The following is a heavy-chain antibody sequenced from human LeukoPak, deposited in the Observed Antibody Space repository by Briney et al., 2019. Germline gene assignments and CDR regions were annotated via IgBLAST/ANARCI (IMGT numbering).Heavy chain of an antibody. CDR1: GYTFTSYD. CDR2: MNPNSGNT. Sequence: VASVKVSCKASGYTFTSYDINWVRQATGQGLEWMGWMNPNSGNTGYAQKFQGRVTITRNTSISTAYMELSSLRSEDTAVYYCAREVDNGRDGYNDAFDIWGQGTMVTVSS. D-gene: IGHD5-24*01. J-gene: IGHJ3*02. V-gene: IGHV1-8*01. CDR3: AREVDNGRDGYNDAFDI.